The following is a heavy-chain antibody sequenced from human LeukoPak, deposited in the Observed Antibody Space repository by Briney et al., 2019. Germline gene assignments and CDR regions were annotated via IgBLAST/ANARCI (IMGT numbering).Heavy chain of an antibody. CDR1: GFTFSNYW. V-gene: IGHV3-7*03. Sequence: PGGSLRLACAASGFTFSNYWMSWVRQAPGKGLEWVATIKQDGSEKYYVDSVKGRLTISRDSAKNSLNLQMNILRGEDTAVYYCARDKDSGGATGSILDYWGQGTLVTVCS. D-gene: IGHD1-26*01. CDR2: IKQDGSEK. CDR3: ARDKDSGGATGSILDY. J-gene: IGHJ4*02.